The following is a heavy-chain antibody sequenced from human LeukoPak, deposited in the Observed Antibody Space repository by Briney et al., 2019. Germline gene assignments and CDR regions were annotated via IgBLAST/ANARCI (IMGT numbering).Heavy chain of an antibody. D-gene: IGHD1-14*01. V-gene: IGHV3-53*01. Sequence: PGGSLRLSCAASGFTVITNDMTWVRHAPGKGLEWVSVLYSDGNTKYADSVQGRFTFPKANSKNTLYLEMNSLSPDDTAVYYCARGVEPLAANSLAYWGQGTLVTVSS. J-gene: IGHJ4*02. CDR3: ARGVEPLAANSLAY. CDR1: GFTVITND. CDR2: LYSDGNT.